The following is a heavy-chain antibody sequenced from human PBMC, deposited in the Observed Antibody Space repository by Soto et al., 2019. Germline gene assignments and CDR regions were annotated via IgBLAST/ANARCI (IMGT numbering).Heavy chain of an antibody. D-gene: IGHD4-17*01. CDR2: MNPNSGNT. Sequence: QVQLVQSGAEVKKPGASVKVSCKASGYTFTSYDINWVRQATGQGLEWMGWMNPNSGNTGYAQKFQGRITSTRTTTISTAYMELSSPRSEDTSVYSGARERGYGVDLWGRGTLVTVSS. CDR1: GYTFTSYD. CDR3: ARERGYGVDL. J-gene: IGHJ2*01. V-gene: IGHV1-8*01.